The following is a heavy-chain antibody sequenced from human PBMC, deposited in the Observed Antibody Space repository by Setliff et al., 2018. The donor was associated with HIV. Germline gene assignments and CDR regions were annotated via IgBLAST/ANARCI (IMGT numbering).Heavy chain of an antibody. J-gene: IGHJ4*02. CDR1: GFTFSDYY. Sequence: GGSLRLSCAASGFTFSDYYMHWVRQAPGKGLAWVSRISSDGSSTSYADSVKGRFTISRDNAKNTLYLQMHSLRAEDTGIYYCARRPLYYFDYWGQGTLVTVSS. V-gene: IGHV3-74*01. CDR3: ARRPLYYFDY. CDR2: ISSDGSST.